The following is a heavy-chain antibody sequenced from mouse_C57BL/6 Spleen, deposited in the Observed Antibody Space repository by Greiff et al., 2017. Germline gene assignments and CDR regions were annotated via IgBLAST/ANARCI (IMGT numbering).Heavy chain of an antibody. CDR1: GFNIKDDY. Sequence: VQLQQSGAELVRPGASVKLSCTASGFNIKDDYMHWVKQRPEQGLEWIGWIDPENGDTEYASKFQGKAPITADTSSNTAYLQLSSLTSEDTAVYYCTTQYFDVWGTGTTVTVSS. V-gene: IGHV14-4*01. J-gene: IGHJ1*03. CDR2: IDPENGDT. CDR3: TTQYFDV.